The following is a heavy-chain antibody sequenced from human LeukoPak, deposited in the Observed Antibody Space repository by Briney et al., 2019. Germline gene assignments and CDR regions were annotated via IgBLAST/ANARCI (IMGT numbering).Heavy chain of an antibody. V-gene: IGHV1-69*05. J-gene: IGHJ4*02. Sequence: SVKVSCKASGGTFSSYAISWVRQAPGQGLEWMGGIIPIFGTANYAQKFQGRVTITTDESPSTTYMELSSLRSEDTAVYYCARGLGGSSGYYQIDYWGQGPLVTVSS. D-gene: IGHD3-22*01. CDR3: ARGLGGSSGYYQIDY. CDR2: IIPIFGTA. CDR1: GGTFSSYA.